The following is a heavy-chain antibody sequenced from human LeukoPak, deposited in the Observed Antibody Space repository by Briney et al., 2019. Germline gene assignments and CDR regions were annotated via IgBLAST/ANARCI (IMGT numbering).Heavy chain of an antibody. V-gene: IGHV3-20*04. J-gene: IGHJ3*02. CDR3: ARDKEVGDTTAFDI. D-gene: IGHD1-26*01. Sequence: GGSLRLSCAASRFTFDDYGMSWVRQAPATGMEWVSGINWNGGSTGYADSVKGRFTISRDNAKNSLYLQMNSLRAEDTALYYCARDKEVGDTTAFDIWGQGTMVTVSS. CDR1: RFTFDDYG. CDR2: INWNGGST.